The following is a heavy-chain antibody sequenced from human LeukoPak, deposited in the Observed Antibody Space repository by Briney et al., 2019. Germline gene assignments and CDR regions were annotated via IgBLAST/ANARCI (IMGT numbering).Heavy chain of an antibody. V-gene: IGHV4-39*01. Sequence: PSETLSLTCTVSGGSISSSSYYWGWIRQPPGKGLEWIGSIYYSGSTYYNPSLKSRVTISVDTSKNQFSLKLSSVTAADTAVYYCARHSMSTDAFDIWGQRTMVTVSS. CDR1: GGSISSSSYY. J-gene: IGHJ3*02. CDR2: IYYSGST. CDR3: ARHSMSTDAFDI.